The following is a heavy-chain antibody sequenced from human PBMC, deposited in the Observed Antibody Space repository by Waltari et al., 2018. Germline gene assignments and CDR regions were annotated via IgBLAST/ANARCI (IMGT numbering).Heavy chain of an antibody. CDR3: ARGAAFDP. D-gene: IGHD6-25*01. Sequence: QVQLQQWGAGLLKPSETLSLTCAVYGGSFSGYYCSWIRQPPGKGLEWIGEINHSGSTNYNPSLKSRVTISVDTSKNQFSLKLSSVTAADTTVYYCARGAAFDPWGQGTLVTVSS. V-gene: IGHV4-34*01. J-gene: IGHJ5*02. CDR2: INHSGST. CDR1: GGSFSGYY.